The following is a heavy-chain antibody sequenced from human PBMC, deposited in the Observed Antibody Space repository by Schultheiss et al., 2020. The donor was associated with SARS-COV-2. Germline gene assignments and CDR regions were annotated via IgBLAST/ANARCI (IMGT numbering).Heavy chain of an antibody. J-gene: IGHJ6*02. D-gene: IGHD3-10*01. CDR1: EFTFSSYG. CDR2: IWYDGSNK. CDR3: ARDLDYYGSGSYYGYYGMDV. Sequence: GESLKISCSASEFTFSSYGMHWVRQAPGKGLEWVAVIWYDGSNKYYADSVKGRFTISRDNSKNTLYLQMNSLRAEDTAVYYCARDLDYYGSGSYYGYYGMDVWGQGTTVTVSS. V-gene: IGHV3-33*08.